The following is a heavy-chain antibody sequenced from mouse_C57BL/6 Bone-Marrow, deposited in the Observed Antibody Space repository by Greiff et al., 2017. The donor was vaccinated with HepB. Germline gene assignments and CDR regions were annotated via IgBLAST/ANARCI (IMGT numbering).Heavy chain of an antibody. V-gene: IGHV1-50*01. CDR3: ARLDPSMDY. CDR1: GYTFTSYW. CDR2: IDPSDSYT. J-gene: IGHJ4*01. Sequence: QVHVKQPGAELVKPGASVKLSCKASGYTFTSYWMQWVKQRPGQGLEWIGEIDPSDSYTNYNQKFKGKATLTVDTSSSTAYMQLSSLTSEDSAVYYCARLDPSMDYWGQGTSVTVSS.